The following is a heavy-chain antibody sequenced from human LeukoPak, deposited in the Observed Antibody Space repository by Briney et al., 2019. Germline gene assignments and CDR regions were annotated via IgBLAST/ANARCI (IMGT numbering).Heavy chain of an antibody. CDR3: ARTYCGGDCRGYYYYYYMDV. CDR1: GGSISSGAYY. V-gene: IGHV4-61*02. J-gene: IGHJ6*03. Sequence: SETLSLTCTVSGGSISSGAYYWTWIRQPAGKGLEWIGRIYRSGSTNYNPSLKSRVTISVDTSKNQFSLKLSSVTAADTAVYYCARTYCGGDCRGYYYYYYMDVWGKGTTVTISS. CDR2: IYRSGST. D-gene: IGHD2-21*02.